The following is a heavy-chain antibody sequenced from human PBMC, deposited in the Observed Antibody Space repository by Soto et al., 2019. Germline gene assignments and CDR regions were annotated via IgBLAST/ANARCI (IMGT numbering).Heavy chain of an antibody. CDR1: GGTFSSYA. Sequence: SVKVSCKASGGTFSSYAISWVRQAPGQGLEWMGGIIPIFGTANYAQKFQGRVTITADESTSTAYMELSSLRSEDTAVYYCARAERVDYGEQRDAFDFRGQGTSVTVSS. D-gene: IGHD4-17*01. CDR3: ARAERVDYGEQRDAFDF. J-gene: IGHJ3*01. CDR2: IIPIFGTA. V-gene: IGHV1-69*13.